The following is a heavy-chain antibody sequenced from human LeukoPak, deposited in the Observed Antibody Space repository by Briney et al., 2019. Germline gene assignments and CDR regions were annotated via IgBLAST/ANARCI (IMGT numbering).Heavy chain of an antibody. CDR2: VWYDGSNK. CDR1: GFTFSSYG. J-gene: IGHJ4*02. Sequence: PGKSLRLSCAASGFTFSSYGMNWVRQAPGKGLEWVGVVWYDGSNKYYGDSVKGRFTISRDNSKNMLYLEMNSLRAEDTAVYYCARDYGGNSYYFDYWGQGTQVTVSS. D-gene: IGHD4-23*01. CDR3: ARDYGGNSYYFDY. V-gene: IGHV3-33*01.